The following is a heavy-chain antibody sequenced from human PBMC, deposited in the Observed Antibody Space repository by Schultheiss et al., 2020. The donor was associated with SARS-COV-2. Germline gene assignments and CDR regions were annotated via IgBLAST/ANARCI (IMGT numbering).Heavy chain of an antibody. J-gene: IGHJ6*02. Sequence: GGSLRLSCAASGFTFSSYAMSWVRQAPGKGLEWVSAISGSGGSTYYADSVKGRFTISRDNAKNSLYLQMNSLRAEDTAVYYCAKTALWAGLQSVWGQGTTVTVSS. D-gene: IGHD2-21*02. CDR3: AKTALWAGLQSV. V-gene: IGHV3-23*01. CDR2: ISGSGGST. CDR1: GFTFSSYA.